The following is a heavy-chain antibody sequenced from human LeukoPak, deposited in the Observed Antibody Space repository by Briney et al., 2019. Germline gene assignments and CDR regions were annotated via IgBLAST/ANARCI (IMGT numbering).Heavy chain of an antibody. CDR3: ARRTVTRDWYFDL. D-gene: IGHD4-17*01. V-gene: IGHV3-11*01. Sequence: GGSLRLSCAASGFTFSDYYMSWIRQAPGKGLKWVSYISSSGTTVYYADSVKGRFTISRDNAKNSLYLQMNSLRAEDTAVYYCARRTVTRDWYFDLWGRGTLVTVSS. CDR1: GFTFSDYY. J-gene: IGHJ2*01. CDR2: ISSSGTTV.